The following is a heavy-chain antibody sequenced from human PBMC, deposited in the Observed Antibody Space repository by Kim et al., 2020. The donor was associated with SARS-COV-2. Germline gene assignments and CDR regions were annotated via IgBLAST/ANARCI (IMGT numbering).Heavy chain of an antibody. D-gene: IGHD6-19*01. Sequence: GGSLRLSCAASGFTFSSYDMHWVRQATGKGLEWVSAIGTAGDTYYPGSVKGRFTISRENAKNSLYLQMNSLRAGDTAVYYCARGYSSGPYYYYGMDVWGQGTTVTVSS. CDR1: GFTFSSYD. CDR3: ARGYSSGPYYYYGMDV. V-gene: IGHV3-13*01. J-gene: IGHJ6*02. CDR2: IGTAGDT.